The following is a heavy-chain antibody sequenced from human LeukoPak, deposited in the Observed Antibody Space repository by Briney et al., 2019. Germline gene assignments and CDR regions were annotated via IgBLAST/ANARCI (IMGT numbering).Heavy chain of an antibody. J-gene: IGHJ4*02. CDR1: GGSFRGYY. CDR3: ARGSIAAAGGGFDY. CDR2: INHSGST. Sequence: PSETLSLTCAVYGGSFRGYYWSWIRQPPGKGLEWIGEINHSGSTNYNPSLKSRVTISVDTSKNQFSLKLSSVTAADTAVYYCARGSIAAAGGGFDYWGQGTLVTVSS. D-gene: IGHD6-13*01. V-gene: IGHV4-34*01.